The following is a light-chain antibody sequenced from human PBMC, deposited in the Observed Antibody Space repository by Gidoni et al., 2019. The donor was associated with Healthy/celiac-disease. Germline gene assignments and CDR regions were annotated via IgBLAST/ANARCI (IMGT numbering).Light chain of an antibody. CDR1: SSNIGAGYD. CDR3: QSYDSSLSASNVV. CDR2: GNS. J-gene: IGLJ2*01. V-gene: IGLV1-40*01. Sequence: QSVLTQPPSVSGAPGQRGTISCTGSSSNIGAGYDVHWYQQLPGTAPKLLIYGNSNRPSGVPDRFSGSKSGTSASLAITGLQAEDEADYYCQSYDSSLSASNVVFGGGTKLTVL.